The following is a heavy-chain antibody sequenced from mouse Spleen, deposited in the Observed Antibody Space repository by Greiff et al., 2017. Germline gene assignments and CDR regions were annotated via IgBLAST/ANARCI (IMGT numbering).Heavy chain of an antibody. D-gene: IGHD2-4*01. CDR2: IDPSDSET. CDR3: ASMITTGGWFAY. V-gene: IGHV1-52*01. Sequence: QVQLQQPGAELVRPGSSVKLSCKASGYTFTSYWMHWVKQRPIQGLEWIGNIDPSDSETHYNQKFKDKATLTVDKSSSTAYMQLSSLTSEDSAVYYCASMITTGGWFAYWGQGTLVTVSA. CDR1: GYTFTSYW. J-gene: IGHJ3*01.